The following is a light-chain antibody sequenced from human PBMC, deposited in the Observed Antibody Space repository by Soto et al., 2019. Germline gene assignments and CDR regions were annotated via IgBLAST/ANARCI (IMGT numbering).Light chain of an antibody. CDR3: QQYNSYPYT. CDR1: QSISSW. Sequence: DIQMTQSPSTLSASVGDRVTITCRARQSISSWLAWYQQKPGKAPKLLIYDASSLESGVPSRFSGSGSGTEFTLTISSLQHDDFATYYCQQYNSYPYTFGQGTKLEIK. J-gene: IGKJ2*01. CDR2: DAS. V-gene: IGKV1-5*01.